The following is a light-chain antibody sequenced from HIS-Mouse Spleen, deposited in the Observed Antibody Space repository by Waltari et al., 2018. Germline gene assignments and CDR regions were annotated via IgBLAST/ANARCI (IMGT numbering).Light chain of an antibody. Sequence: DIQLTQSPSFLSASVGDRVTITCRASQGISSYLAWYQQKPGKAPKLLIYAASTLQSGVPSRFSGSESGTEFTLTISSLQPEDFATCYCQQLNSYPPTFGQGTKVEIK. CDR2: AAS. J-gene: IGKJ1*01. CDR3: QQLNSYPPT. CDR1: QGISSY. V-gene: IGKV1-9*01.